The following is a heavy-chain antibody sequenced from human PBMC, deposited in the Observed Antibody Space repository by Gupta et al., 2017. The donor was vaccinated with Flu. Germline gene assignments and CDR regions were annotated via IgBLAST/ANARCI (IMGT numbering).Heavy chain of an antibody. Sequence: QLQLLESGPGLVKPSETLSLSCTVSGGSISGTGYHWGWIRQPTGKGLEWIGSLYYNGSAYYNPSLKSRVTISVDTSKNQFSLKLSSVTAADTSIYFCARGLLTGYIFDYWGQGTLVTVSS. CDR2: LYYNGSA. J-gene: IGHJ4*02. CDR3: ARGLLTGYIFDY. V-gene: IGHV4-39*01. CDR1: GGSISGTGYH. D-gene: IGHD3-9*01.